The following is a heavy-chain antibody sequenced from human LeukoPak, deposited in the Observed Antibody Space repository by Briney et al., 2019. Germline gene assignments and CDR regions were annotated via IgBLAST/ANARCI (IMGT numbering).Heavy chain of an antibody. Sequence: GGSLRLSCAASGFTFSSYATSWVRQAPGKGLEWFSAISGSGGSTYYADSVKGRFTIPRDNSKNTLYLQMNSLRAEDTAVYYCAKDRGYSSSWYEVYWGQGTLVTVSS. CDR1: GFTFSSYA. D-gene: IGHD6-13*01. CDR3: AKDRGYSSSWYEVY. J-gene: IGHJ4*02. CDR2: ISGSGGST. V-gene: IGHV3-23*01.